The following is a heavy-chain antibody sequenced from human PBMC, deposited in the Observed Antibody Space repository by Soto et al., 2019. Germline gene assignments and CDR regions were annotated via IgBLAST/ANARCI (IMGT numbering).Heavy chain of an antibody. J-gene: IGHJ6*02. Sequence: ASVKVSCKASGYTFTSYAMHWVRQAPGQRLEWMGWINAGNGNTKYSQKFQGRVTITRDTSASTAYMELSSLRSDDTAVYYCARDLFPPYPHFGVVTKSPVYGMDVWGQGTTVTVSS. V-gene: IGHV1-3*01. CDR2: INAGNGNT. D-gene: IGHD3-3*01. CDR3: ARDLFPPYPHFGVVTKSPVYGMDV. CDR1: GYTFTSYA.